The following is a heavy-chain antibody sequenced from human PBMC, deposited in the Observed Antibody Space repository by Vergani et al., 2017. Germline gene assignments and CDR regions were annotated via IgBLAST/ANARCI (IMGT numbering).Heavy chain of an antibody. CDR3: ARGPPGIIGY. CDR1: GGSFSGYY. V-gene: IGHV4-34*01. J-gene: IGHJ4*02. CDR2: INHSGST. Sequence: QVQLQQWGAGLLKTSETLSLTCAVYGGSFSGYYWSWIRQPPGKGLEWIGEINHSGSTNYNPSLKSRVTISVDTSKNQFSLKLSSVTAADTAVYYCARGPPGIIGYWGQGTLVTVSS. D-gene: IGHD3-16*02.